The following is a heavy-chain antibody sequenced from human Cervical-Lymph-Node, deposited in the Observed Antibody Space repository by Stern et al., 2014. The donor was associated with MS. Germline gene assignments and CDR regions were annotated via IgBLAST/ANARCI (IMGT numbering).Heavy chain of an antibody. CDR2: INPSGGST. D-gene: IGHD2-21*02. J-gene: IGHJ4*02. CDR1: GYTFTSYY. V-gene: IGHV1-46*01. Sequence: VQLVESGAEVKKPGASVKVSCKASGYTFTSYYMHWVRQAPGPGLEWMGIINPSGGSTSYAQKFQGRVTMTRDTSTSTVYMELSSLRSEDTAVYYCAVQPYCGGDCYSFKFDYWGQGTLVTVSS. CDR3: AVQPYCGGDCYSFKFDY.